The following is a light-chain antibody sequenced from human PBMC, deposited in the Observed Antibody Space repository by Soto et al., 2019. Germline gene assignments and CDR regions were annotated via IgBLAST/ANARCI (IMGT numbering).Light chain of an antibody. V-gene: IGKV3-15*01. CDR1: QSSNIN. J-gene: IGKJ2*01. Sequence: ETVMTQSPATLSVSPGERATLSCRASQSSNINLAWYQQKPGQAPRPLIYGASTRATGIPARFSGSGSGTEFTLTISSLQSEDFGVYYCQQYNEWPPMYTFGQGTKLEIK. CDR3: QQYNEWPPMYT. CDR2: GAS.